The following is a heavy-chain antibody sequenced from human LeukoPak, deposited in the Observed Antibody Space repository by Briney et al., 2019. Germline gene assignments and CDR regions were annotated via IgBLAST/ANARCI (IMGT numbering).Heavy chain of an antibody. CDR1: GFTFSDYY. CDR2: ISSSGSTI. Sequence: GGSLRLSCAASGFTFSDYYMSWIRQAPGKGLEWVSYISSSGSTIYYAGSVKGRFTISRDNAKNSLYLQMNSLRAEDTAVYYCARGLHYVGYCSSTSCYGGYYYYGMDVWGQGTTVTVSS. CDR3: ARGLHYVGYCSSTSCYGGYYYYGMDV. D-gene: IGHD2-2*01. V-gene: IGHV3-11*01. J-gene: IGHJ6*02.